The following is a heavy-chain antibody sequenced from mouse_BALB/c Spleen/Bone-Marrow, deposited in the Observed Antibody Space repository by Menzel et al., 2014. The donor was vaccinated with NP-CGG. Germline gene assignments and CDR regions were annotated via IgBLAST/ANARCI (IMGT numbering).Heavy chain of an antibody. D-gene: IGHD2-10*02. CDR3: ARDVGYGNYFVY. CDR2: SRNRAKYYTT. CDR1: GFTFSDFY. Sequence: EVQVVESGGGSVQPGDSLRPSCATSGFTFSDFYMEWVRQPPGKGLEWIATSRNRAKYYTTEYSASVKGRFIVSRDTSQSVLYLQMNALSAEDTAIYYCARDVGYGNYFVYWGQGTLVTVSA. J-gene: IGHJ3*01. V-gene: IGHV7-1*02.